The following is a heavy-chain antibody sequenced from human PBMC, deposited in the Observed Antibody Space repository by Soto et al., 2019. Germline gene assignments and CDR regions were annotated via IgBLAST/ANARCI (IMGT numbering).Heavy chain of an antibody. CDR1: GFSLSTSGVG. D-gene: IGHD2-15*01. J-gene: IGHJ6*02. Sequence: QITLKESGPTLVKPTQTLTLTCTFSGFSLSTSGVGVAWICQPPGKALEWLALIYWDDDKRYRPSLESRLTLXXXTXXHQVVLTMTNMDSVDTATYYCAYLPCSGGSCYWFSFSGMDVWGQGTTVTVSS. CDR2: IYWDDDK. V-gene: IGHV2-5*02. CDR3: AYLPCSGGSCYWFSFSGMDV.